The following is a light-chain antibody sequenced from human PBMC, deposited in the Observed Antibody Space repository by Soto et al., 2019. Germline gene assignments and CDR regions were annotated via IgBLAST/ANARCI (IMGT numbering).Light chain of an antibody. J-gene: IGKJ4*01. CDR3: QQRTNWPLT. Sequence: EIVLTQSPATLSLSPGERATLSCRASQSVSSDLGWYQQKPGQAPRLLMYDASKRASGIPARFSGSGSGTDFTLTISSLEPEDFEVYYCQQRTNWPLTFGGGTKVEIK. CDR1: QSVSSD. CDR2: DAS. V-gene: IGKV3-11*01.